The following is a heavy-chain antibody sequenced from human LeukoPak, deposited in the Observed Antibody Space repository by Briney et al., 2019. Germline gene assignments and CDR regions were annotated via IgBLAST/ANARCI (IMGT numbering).Heavy chain of an antibody. CDR3: ATRGFSYDIPLGY. CDR2: ISHDGGKI. CDR1: GFTFNTYG. D-gene: IGHD3-22*01. V-gene: IGHV3-30*03. Sequence: GGSLRLSCAVSGFTFNTYGMHWVRQAPGKGLEWVAVISHDGGKIYYADYVKGRFTTSRDNSKNTVSLQMNSLRPEDTAVYYCATRGFSYDIPLGYWGRGTLVIVSS. J-gene: IGHJ4*02.